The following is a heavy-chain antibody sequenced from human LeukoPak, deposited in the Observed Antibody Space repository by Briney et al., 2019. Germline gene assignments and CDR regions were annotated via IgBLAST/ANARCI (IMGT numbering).Heavy chain of an antibody. J-gene: IGHJ5*02. CDR3: ARGGREYSSSWYDT. D-gene: IGHD6-13*01. Sequence: SETLSLTCAVYGGSFSGYYWRWIRQPPGKGLEWIGEINHSGSTNYNPSLKSRVTISVDTSKNQFSLKLSSVTAADTAVYYCARGGREYSSSWYDTWGQGTLVTVSS. CDR1: GGSFSGYY. CDR2: INHSGST. V-gene: IGHV4-34*01.